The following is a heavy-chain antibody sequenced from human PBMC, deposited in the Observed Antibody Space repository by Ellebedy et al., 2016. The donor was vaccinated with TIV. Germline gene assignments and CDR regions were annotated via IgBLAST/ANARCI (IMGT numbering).Heavy chain of an antibody. J-gene: IGHJ5*02. V-gene: IGHV4-4*07. D-gene: IGHD6-19*01. CDR1: GGSLNNYY. CDR3: ARGGEQWPTSP. CDR2: IYTSGST. Sequence: SETLSLTCAVFGGSLNNYYWSWIRQPAGKGLEWIGRIYTSGSTNYNPSLKSRVTMSVDTSKNQFSLKLSSVTAADTAVYYCARGGEQWPTSPWGPGTLVTVSS.